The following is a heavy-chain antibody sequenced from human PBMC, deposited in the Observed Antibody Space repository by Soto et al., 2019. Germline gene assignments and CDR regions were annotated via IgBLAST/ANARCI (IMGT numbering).Heavy chain of an antibody. Sequence: GGSLRLSCAASGFTFSSYAMHWVRQAPGKGLEYVSAISSNGGSTYYANSVKGRFTISRDNSKNTLYLQMGSLRAEDMAVYYCARLVVVVAATDDAFDIWGQGTMVTVSS. V-gene: IGHV3-64*01. CDR3: ARLVVVVAATDDAFDI. J-gene: IGHJ3*02. CDR1: GFTFSSYA. CDR2: ISSNGGST. D-gene: IGHD2-15*01.